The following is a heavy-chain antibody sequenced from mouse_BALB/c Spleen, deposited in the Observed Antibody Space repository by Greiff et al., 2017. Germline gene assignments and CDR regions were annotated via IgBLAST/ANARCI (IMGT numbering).Heavy chain of an antibody. CDR1: GFSLTSYG. D-gene: IGHD3-1*01. J-gene: IGHJ3*01. CDR3: ARARGLCKSWFAY. V-gene: IGHV2-9*02. CDR2: IWAGGST. Sequence: VMLVESGPGLVAPSQSLSITCTVSGFSLTSYGVHWVRQPPGKGLEWLGVIWAGGSTNYNSALMSRLSIGKDNSKSQVFLKMNSLQTDDTAMYYCARARGLCKSWFAYWGQGTLVTVSA.